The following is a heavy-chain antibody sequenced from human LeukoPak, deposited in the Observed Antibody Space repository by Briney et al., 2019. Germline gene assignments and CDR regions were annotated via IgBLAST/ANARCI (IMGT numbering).Heavy chain of an antibody. V-gene: IGHV1-2*02. CDR2: INPNSGGT. CDR1: GYTFTGYY. D-gene: IGHD3-22*01. Sequence: WASLKLSCKASGYTFTGYYMHWVRQAPGQGLEWIGWINPNSGGTYYAQKFQGTVTMTRDTSISTAYMELSRLRSDDTAVYYCARGLPTYYYDSSGYSGYWGQGTLVTVSS. J-gene: IGHJ4*02. CDR3: ARGLPTYYYDSSGYSGY.